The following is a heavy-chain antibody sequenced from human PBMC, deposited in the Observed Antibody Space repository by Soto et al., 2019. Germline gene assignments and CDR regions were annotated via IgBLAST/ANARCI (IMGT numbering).Heavy chain of an antibody. CDR1: GYTFTGYY. Sequence: ASVKVSCKASGYTFTGYYMHWVRQAPGQGLEWMGWINPNSGGTNYAQKFQGWVTMTRDTSISTAYMELSRLRSDDTAVYYCASSIKQQPFRSAERNYSGMDVWGQGTTVTVSS. J-gene: IGHJ6*02. CDR2: INPNSGGT. CDR3: ASSIKQQPFRSAERNYSGMDV. D-gene: IGHD6-13*01. V-gene: IGHV1-2*04.